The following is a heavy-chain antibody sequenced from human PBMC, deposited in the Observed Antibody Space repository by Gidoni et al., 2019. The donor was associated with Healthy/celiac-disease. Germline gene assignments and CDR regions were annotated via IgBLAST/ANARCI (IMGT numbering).Heavy chain of an antibody. CDR3: ARDGDSNYFDY. J-gene: IGHJ4*02. V-gene: IGHV1-69*01. CDR1: GCTFSSSA. Sequence: QVQLVQSGAEVKNPGSSVQVSCKASGCTFSSSAISWVRQAPGQGLEWMGGIIPILGKANYEQKFQGRVTINADESTSTAYMELSSLRSEDTAVYYCARDGDSNYFDYWGQGTLVTVSS. CDR2: IIPILGKA. D-gene: IGHD4-4*01.